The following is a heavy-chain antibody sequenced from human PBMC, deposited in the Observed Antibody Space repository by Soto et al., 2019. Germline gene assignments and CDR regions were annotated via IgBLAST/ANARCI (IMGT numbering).Heavy chain of an antibody. CDR2: IIPNLGIT. J-gene: IGHJ4*02. Sequence: QVQLVQSGAEVKKPGCSVKVSCKASGGTLSSYTFSWVRQAPGQGLEWMGRIIPNLGITNYAQKFQGRITIIVDKSTRTDNMELSSLRSEDTAVYYCARDKGYCSGASCPEFDYWWQGTLVTVSS. D-gene: IGHD2-15*01. V-gene: IGHV1-69*08. CDR1: GGTLSSYT. CDR3: ARDKGYCSGASCPEFDY.